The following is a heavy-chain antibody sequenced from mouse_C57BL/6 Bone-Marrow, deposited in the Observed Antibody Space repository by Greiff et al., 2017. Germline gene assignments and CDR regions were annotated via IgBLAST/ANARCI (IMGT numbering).Heavy chain of an antibody. CDR1: GYAFSSSW. Sequence: QVQLKESGPELVKPGASVKISCKASGYAFSSSWMNWVKQRPGKGLEWIGRIYPGDGDTNYNGKFKGKATLTADKSSSTADMQLSSLTSEDSAVYFCARSNYGSSYWYFDVWGTGTTVTVSS. CDR3: ARSNYGSSYWYFDV. J-gene: IGHJ1*03. CDR2: IYPGDGDT. D-gene: IGHD1-1*01. V-gene: IGHV1-82*01.